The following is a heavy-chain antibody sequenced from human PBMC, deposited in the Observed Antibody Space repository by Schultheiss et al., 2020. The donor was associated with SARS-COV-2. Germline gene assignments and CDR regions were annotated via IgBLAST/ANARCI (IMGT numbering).Heavy chain of an antibody. V-gene: IGHV4-31*03. CDR2: IYYSGST. J-gene: IGHJ6*02. D-gene: IGHD4/OR15-4a*01. Sequence: SETLSLTCTVSGGSISSGGYYWSWIRQHPGKGLEWIGYIYYSGSTYYNPSLKSRVTISVDTSKNQFSLKLSSVTAADTAVYFCARGRGARYVAYYSYYYGMDVWGQGTTVTVSS. CDR3: ARGRGARYVAYYSYYYGMDV. CDR1: GGSISSGGYY.